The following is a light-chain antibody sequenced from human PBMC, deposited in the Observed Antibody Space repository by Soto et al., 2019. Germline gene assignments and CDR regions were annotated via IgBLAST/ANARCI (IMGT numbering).Light chain of an antibody. CDR1: QSVSSSY. J-gene: IGKJ1*01. CDR2: GAS. Sequence: EIVLTQSPGTLSLSPGERATLSCRASQSVSSSYLAWYQQKPGQAPRLLIYGASSRATGIPGRFSGSGSGTAFTLTISRLEPEDFAVYYCQQYGSSAWTFGQGTKVEIK. CDR3: QQYGSSAWT. V-gene: IGKV3-20*01.